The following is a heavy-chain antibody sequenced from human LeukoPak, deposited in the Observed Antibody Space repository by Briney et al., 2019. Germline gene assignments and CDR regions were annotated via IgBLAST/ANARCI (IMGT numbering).Heavy chain of an antibody. J-gene: IGHJ6*02. CDR3: ARGSVVPAARTYYGMDV. CDR2: ISAYNGNT. Sequence: ASVKVSCKASGYTFASYGISWVRQAPGQGLEWMGLISAYNGNTNYAKKLQGRVTMTTDPSTSTAYMELRSLRSDDTAVYYCARGSVVPAARTYYGMDVWGQGTTVTVSS. CDR1: GYTFASYG. V-gene: IGHV1-18*01. D-gene: IGHD2-2*01.